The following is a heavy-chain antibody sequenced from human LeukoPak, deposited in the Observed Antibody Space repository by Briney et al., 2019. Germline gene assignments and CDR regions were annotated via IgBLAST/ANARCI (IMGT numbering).Heavy chain of an antibody. V-gene: IGHV1-69*05. Sequence: SVKVSCKASGGTFSSYAISWVPQAPGQGLEWMGGIIPIFGTANYAQKFQGRVTITTDESTSTAYMELSSLRSEDTAVYYCARGVVPAAIDQFDPWGQGTLVTVSS. CDR2: IIPIFGTA. D-gene: IGHD2-2*01. CDR1: GGTFSSYA. J-gene: IGHJ5*02. CDR3: ARGVVPAAIDQFDP.